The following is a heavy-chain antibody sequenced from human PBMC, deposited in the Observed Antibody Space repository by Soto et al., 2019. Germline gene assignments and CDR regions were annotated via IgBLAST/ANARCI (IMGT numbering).Heavy chain of an antibody. Sequence: SETLSLTCTVSGGSISSGGYYWSWIRQHPGKGLEWIGYIYYSGSTYYNPSLKSRVTISVDTSKNQFSLKLSSVTAANTAVYYCARGGLDIVVVEATDALDIWGQGTMVTVSS. D-gene: IGHD2-15*01. CDR1: GGSISSGGYY. J-gene: IGHJ3*02. CDR2: IYYSGST. V-gene: IGHV4-31*03. CDR3: ARGGLDIVVVEATDALDI.